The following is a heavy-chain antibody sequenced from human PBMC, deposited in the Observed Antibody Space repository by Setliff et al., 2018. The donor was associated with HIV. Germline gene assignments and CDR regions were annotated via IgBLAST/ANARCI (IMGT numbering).Heavy chain of an antibody. D-gene: IGHD2-21*02. V-gene: IGHV1-69*13. CDR3: ARVDPCRGGDCYENHYYYFMDV. J-gene: IGHJ6*03. CDR2: IIPMYGTT. CDR1: RGTFNRYT. Sequence: SVKVSCKASRGTFNRYTISWVRQAPGQGLEWMGGIIPMYGTTKYAKKFQGRVTLTADESTSTAYMELSGLRSEDTAVYFCARVDPCRGGDCYENHYYYFMDVWGRGTTVTVSS.